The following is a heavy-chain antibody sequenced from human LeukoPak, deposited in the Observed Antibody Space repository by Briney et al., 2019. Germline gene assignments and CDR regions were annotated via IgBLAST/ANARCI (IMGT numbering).Heavy chain of an antibody. D-gene: IGHD6-19*01. CDR3: ARDYSGWYYFDY. J-gene: IGHJ4*02. CDR1: GFTFSSYA. Sequence: PGGSLRLSCAASGFTFSSYAMHWVRQAPGKGLEWVAVMSYDGSNKYYADSVKGRFTISRDNSKNTLYLQMNSLRAGDTAVYYCARDYSGWYYFDYWGQGTLVTVSS. V-gene: IGHV3-30*04. CDR2: MSYDGSNK.